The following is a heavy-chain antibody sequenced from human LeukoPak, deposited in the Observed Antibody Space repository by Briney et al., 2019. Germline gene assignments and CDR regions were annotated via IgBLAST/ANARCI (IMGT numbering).Heavy chain of an antibody. CDR1: AGSISSGDYY. Sequence: KTAETLSLTCTVSAGSISSGDYYWSWIRQPPGKGLEWIVYIYYSGSTYYNPSLKSLVTISVYTSKNQFSLTLRSVTAADTAVSYCARARPYYDILTGYSTPNPLWFDPWGQGTLVTVSS. V-gene: IGHV4-30-4*08. CDR2: IYYSGST. CDR3: ARARPYYDILTGYSTPNPLWFDP. D-gene: IGHD3-9*01. J-gene: IGHJ5*02.